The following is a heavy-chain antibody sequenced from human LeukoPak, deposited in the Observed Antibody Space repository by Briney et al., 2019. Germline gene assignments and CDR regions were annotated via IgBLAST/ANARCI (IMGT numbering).Heavy chain of an antibody. CDR2: IYPGDSDT. D-gene: IGHD1-26*01. V-gene: IGHV5-51*01. J-gene: IGHJ4*02. CDR3: ARADSGSYLAYYFDY. Sequence: GESLKISCKGSGYSFTSYWIGWVRQMPGKGLEWMGIIYPGDSDTRYSPSFQGPVTISADKSISTAYLQWSSLKASDTAMYYCARADSGSYLAYYFDYWGQGTLVTVSS. CDR1: GYSFTSYW.